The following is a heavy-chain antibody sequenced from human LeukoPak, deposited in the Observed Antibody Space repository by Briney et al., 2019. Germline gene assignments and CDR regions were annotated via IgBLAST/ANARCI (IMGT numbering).Heavy chain of an antibody. J-gene: IGHJ3*02. CDR1: GFTFSSYA. CDR3: ARVRGGYCSGGSCYSAFDI. V-gene: IGHV3-7*04. Sequence: GGSLRLSCAASGFTFSSYAMHWVRQAPGKGLEWVANIKQDGSEKYYVDSVKGRFTISRDNAQNSLYLQMNSLRAEDTAVYYCARVRGGYCSGGSCYSAFDIWGQGTMVTVSS. D-gene: IGHD2-15*01. CDR2: IKQDGSEK.